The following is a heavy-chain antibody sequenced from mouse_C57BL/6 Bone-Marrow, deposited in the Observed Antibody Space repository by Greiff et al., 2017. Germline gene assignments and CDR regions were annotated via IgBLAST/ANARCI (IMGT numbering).Heavy chain of an antibody. Sequence: EVKVVESGGGLVKPGGSLKLSCAASGFTFSSYAMSWVRQTPDKRLEWVATISDGGSYTYYPDNVKGRFTISRDNAKNNLYLQMSHLKSEDTAMYYCAREWLPYYYAMDYWGQGTSVTVSS. J-gene: IGHJ4*01. V-gene: IGHV5-4*01. D-gene: IGHD2-2*01. CDR1: GFTFSSYA. CDR2: ISDGGSYT. CDR3: AREWLPYYYAMDY.